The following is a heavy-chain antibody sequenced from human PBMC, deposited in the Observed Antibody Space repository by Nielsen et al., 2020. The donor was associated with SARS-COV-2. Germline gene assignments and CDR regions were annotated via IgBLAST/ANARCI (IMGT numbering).Heavy chain of an antibody. CDR1: GYTFTSYA. CDR2: INAGNGNT. V-gene: IGHV1-3*01. D-gene: IGHD1-26*01. J-gene: IGHJ6*03. CDR3: ARDLVVGATTWYYMDV. Sequence: ASVNVSCKASGYTFTSYAMHWVRQAHGQRLEWMGWINAGNGNTKYSQKFQGRVTITRDTSASTAYMELSSLRSEDTAVYYCARDLVVGATTWYYMDVWGKGTTVTVSS.